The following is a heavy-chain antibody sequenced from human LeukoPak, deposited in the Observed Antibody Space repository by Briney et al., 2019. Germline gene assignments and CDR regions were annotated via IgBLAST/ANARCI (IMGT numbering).Heavy chain of an antibody. V-gene: IGHV1-18*01. CDR3: ARGRTIFGVVTVSFDY. CDR1: GYTFTSYG. D-gene: IGHD3-3*01. J-gene: IGHJ4*02. CDR2: ISAYNGNT. Sequence: ASVKVSCKASGYTFTSYGISWVRQAPGQGLEWMGWISAYNGNTNYAQKLQGRVTMTTDTSTSTAYMELRSLRSDDTAVYYCARGRTIFGVVTVSFDYWGQGTLVTVSS.